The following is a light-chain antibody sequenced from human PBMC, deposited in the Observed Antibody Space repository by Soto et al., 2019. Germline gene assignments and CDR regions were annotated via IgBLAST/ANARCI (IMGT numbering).Light chain of an antibody. J-gene: IGLJ3*02. Sequence: QLVLTQSSSASASLGSSVKLTCTLSSGHSSYIIAWHQQQPGKAPRYLMKLEGSGSYNKGSGVPDRCSGSSSGADRYLTISNLQFEDEADYYCETWDSNTLVFGGGTKLTVL. CDR2: LEGSGSY. V-gene: IGLV4-60*02. CDR1: SGHSSYI. CDR3: ETWDSNTLV.